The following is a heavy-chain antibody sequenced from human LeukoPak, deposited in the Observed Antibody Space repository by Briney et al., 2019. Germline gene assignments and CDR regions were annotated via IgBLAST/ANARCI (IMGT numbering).Heavy chain of an antibody. CDR1: GFTFSSYW. CDR2: IKQDGSEK. Sequence: GGSLRLSCAASGFTFSSYWMSWVRQAPGKGREGGANIKQDGSEKYYVDSVKGRFTISRDNAKNSLYLQMNSLRAEDTAVYYCARDKNYDSSGYYYDYWGQGTLVPVSS. D-gene: IGHD3-22*01. J-gene: IGHJ4*02. CDR3: ARDKNYDSSGYYYDY. V-gene: IGHV3-7*01.